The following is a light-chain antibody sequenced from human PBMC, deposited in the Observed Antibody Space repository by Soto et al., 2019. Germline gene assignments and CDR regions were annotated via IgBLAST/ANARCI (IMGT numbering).Light chain of an antibody. CDR3: QQRSNWPIT. Sequence: EIVLTQSPATLSLSPGERATLSCRASQSVSSYLAWYQQKPGQAPRLLIYDASNRATGSPARFSGSGSGTDVTRTISSLEPEDFAVYYCQQRSNWPITFGQGTRLEIK. J-gene: IGKJ5*01. CDR2: DAS. CDR1: QSVSSY. V-gene: IGKV3-11*01.